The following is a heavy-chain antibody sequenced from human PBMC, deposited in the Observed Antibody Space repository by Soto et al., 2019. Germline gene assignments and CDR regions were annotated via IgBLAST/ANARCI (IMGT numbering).Heavy chain of an antibody. CDR1: GFTFSSYA. J-gene: IGHJ5*01. CDR3: AKDLGVGATTYDWFDP. CDR2: ISGSGGSA. D-gene: IGHD1-26*01. Sequence: PGGSMRLSCAASGFTFSSYAISWVRQAPGKGLEWVSAISGSGGSAYYADSVKGRFTISRDNSKNTLYLQMNSLRAEDTAVYYCAKDLGVGATTYDWFDPWGQGTLVTVSS. V-gene: IGHV3-23*01.